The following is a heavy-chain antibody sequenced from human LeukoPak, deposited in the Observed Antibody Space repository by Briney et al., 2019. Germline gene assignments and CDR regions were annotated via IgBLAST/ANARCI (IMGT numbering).Heavy chain of an antibody. J-gene: IGHJ5*02. Sequence: SWIRQPAGKGLEWVSDISGSGSNTYYADSVKGRFTISRDNSKNTLYLQMNSLRVEDTAVYYCAKKYSTGLDPWGQGTLVTVSS. CDR3: AKKYSTGLDP. V-gene: IGHV3-23*01. CDR2: ISGSGSNT. D-gene: IGHD1-26*01.